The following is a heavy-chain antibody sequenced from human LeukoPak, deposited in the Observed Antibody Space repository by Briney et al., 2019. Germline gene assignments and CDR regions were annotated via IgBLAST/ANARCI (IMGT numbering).Heavy chain of an antibody. Sequence: SETLSLTCTVSGGSISSRSYYWGWIRQPPGKGLEWIGSIYYSGSTYYNASLKSRVTISVDTSKNQLSLKLSSVTAADTAVYYCARVSGYGDYLLLWYFDLWGRGTLVTVSS. CDR1: GGSISSRSYY. D-gene: IGHD4-17*01. J-gene: IGHJ2*01. V-gene: IGHV4-39*07. CDR2: IYYSGST. CDR3: ARVSGYGDYLLLWYFDL.